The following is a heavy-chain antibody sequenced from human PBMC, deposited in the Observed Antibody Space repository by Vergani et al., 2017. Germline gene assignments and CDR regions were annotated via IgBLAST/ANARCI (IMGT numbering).Heavy chain of an antibody. J-gene: IGHJ4*02. Sequence: QVQLVESGGGVVQPGTSLRLSCVVSGFALNRLAMYWVRQAPGKGLEWVVGISFDGTNEYYPDLVKGRFTISRDIAKNTLYLQVRSLRLEDTGVYHCVGDRGLCAGGRCYTEAWDYWGQGTPVTVSS. CDR2: ISFDGTNE. D-gene: IGHD2-2*02. CDR1: GFALNRLA. CDR3: VGDRGLCAGGRCYTEAWDY. V-gene: IGHV3-30-3*01.